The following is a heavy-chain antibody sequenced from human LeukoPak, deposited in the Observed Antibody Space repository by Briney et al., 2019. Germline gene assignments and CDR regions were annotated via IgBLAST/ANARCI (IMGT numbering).Heavy chain of an antibody. D-gene: IGHD3-10*01. CDR1: GFSFSDYW. V-gene: IGHV3-74*01. Sequence: PGGSLRLSCVASGFSFSDYWMHWVRQVPGKGQVWVSRINTDGSSTDYADSVKGRFTISRDNAKNTLYLQMDSLRAEDTAAYYCARGMTYYYGSGKLDYWGQGTLVTVSS. CDR2: INTDGSST. CDR3: ARGMTYYYGSGKLDY. J-gene: IGHJ4*02.